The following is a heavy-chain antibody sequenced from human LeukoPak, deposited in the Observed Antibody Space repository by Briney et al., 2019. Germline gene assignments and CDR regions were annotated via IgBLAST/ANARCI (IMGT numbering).Heavy chain of an antibody. V-gene: IGHV3-30*04. CDR3: ARARGIAAAGPPLNYYYMDV. CDR2: ISSDGSNK. CDR1: GFTFSTYI. Sequence: GGSLRLSCAASGFTFSTYILHWVRRAPGKGLEWVVVISSDGSNKYYAESVKGRFTISRDNSKNTLYLQMNSLRAEDTAVYYCARARGIAAAGPPLNYYYMDVWGKGTTVTVSS. J-gene: IGHJ6*03. D-gene: IGHD6-13*01.